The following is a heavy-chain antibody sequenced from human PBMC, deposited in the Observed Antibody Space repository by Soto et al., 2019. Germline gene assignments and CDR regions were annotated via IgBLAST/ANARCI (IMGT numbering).Heavy chain of an antibody. CDR3: ARILFGRSVAGGYFYMDV. D-gene: IGHD6-19*01. Sequence: SGPTLVNPTETLTLTCTVSGFSLSNGKVGVSWIRQPPGKTLEWLAHIFSNDEKSYRTSLKSRLTISEDTSKSQVVLTMTNVDPVDTATYYCARILFGRSVAGGYFYMDVWGKGTTVTVSS. V-gene: IGHV2-26*01. J-gene: IGHJ6*03. CDR2: IFSNDEK. CDR1: GFSLSNGKVG.